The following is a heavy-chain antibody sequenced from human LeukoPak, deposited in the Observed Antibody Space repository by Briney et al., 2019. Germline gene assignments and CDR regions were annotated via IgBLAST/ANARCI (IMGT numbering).Heavy chain of an antibody. J-gene: IGHJ4*02. CDR1: GVSFSGYY. CDR3: ARTRYDFWSGYEKTIDY. D-gene: IGHD3-3*01. CDR2: INHSGST. V-gene: IGHV4-34*01. Sequence: SETLSLTCAVYGVSFSGYYWSWIRQPPGKGLDWIGEINHSGSTNYNPSLKSRVTISVDTSKNQFSLKLSSVTAADTAVYYCARTRYDFWSGYEKTIDYWGQGTLVTVSS.